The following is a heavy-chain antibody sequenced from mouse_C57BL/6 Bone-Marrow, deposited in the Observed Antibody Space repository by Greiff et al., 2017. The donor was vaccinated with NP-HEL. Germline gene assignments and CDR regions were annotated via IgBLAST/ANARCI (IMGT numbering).Heavy chain of an antibody. CDR3: AREGQGPYYFDY. Sequence: VQLQQPGAELVKPGASVKLSCKASGYTFTSYWMQWVKQRPGQGLEWIGEIDPADSYTTYNQKFKGKATLTVDKSSSTAYMQLSSLTSEDSAVYYCAREGQGPYYFDYWGQGTTLTVSA. CDR2: IDPADSYT. CDR1: GYTFTSYW. J-gene: IGHJ2*01. V-gene: IGHV1-50*01. D-gene: IGHD3-2*02.